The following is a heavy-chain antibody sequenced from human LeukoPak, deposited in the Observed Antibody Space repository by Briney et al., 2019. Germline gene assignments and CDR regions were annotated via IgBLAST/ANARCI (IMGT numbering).Heavy chain of an antibody. Sequence: ASVKLSCKASGYTFTGYYMHWVRQAPAQGLEWMGWINPNCGGTNYTQNLEGRDTMTRDTSVSTAYMAQSTLRSDDTDVYYCARDILLTGYDCYFDLWGGGTLLTLP. CDR1: GYTFTGYY. CDR2: INPNCGGT. D-gene: IGHD3-9*01. J-gene: IGHJ2*01. CDR3: ARDILLTGYDCYFDL. V-gene: IGHV1-2*02.